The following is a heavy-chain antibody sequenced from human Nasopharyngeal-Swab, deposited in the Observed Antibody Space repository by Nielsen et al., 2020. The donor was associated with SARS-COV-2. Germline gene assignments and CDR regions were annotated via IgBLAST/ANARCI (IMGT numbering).Heavy chain of an antibody. CDR1: GYTFTSYG. Sequence: ASVKVSCKASGYTFTSYGISWVRQAPGQGLEWMGRINPNSGGTNYAQKFQGRVTMTRDTSISTAYMELSRLRSDDTAVYYCARVAGCSSTSCYSRGAFDIWGQGTMVTVSS. J-gene: IGHJ3*02. V-gene: IGHV1-2*06. D-gene: IGHD2-2*02. CDR2: INPNSGGT. CDR3: ARVAGCSSTSCYSRGAFDI.